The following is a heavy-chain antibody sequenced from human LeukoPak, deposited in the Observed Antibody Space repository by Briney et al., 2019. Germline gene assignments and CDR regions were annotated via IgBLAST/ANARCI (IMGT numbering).Heavy chain of an antibody. J-gene: IGHJ4*02. CDR1: GFTFRSYC. D-gene: IGHD2-8*02. V-gene: IGHV3-74*01. CDR3: ARGTGYNVFDY. CDR2: INSDGSST. Sequence: GGSLRLSCAASGFTFRSYCMHGVRHAPGRGLVWVSRINSDGSSTNYADSVKGRFTIYRDNAKNTLYLQMNSLRAEDTAVYYCARGTGYNVFDYWGQGTLVTVSS.